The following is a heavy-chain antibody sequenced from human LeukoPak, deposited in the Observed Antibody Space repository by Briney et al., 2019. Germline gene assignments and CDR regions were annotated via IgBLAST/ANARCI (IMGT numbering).Heavy chain of an antibody. J-gene: IGHJ4*02. CDR2: FDPEDGET. V-gene: IGHV1-24*01. D-gene: IGHD3-3*02. Sequence: ASVKVSCKVSGYTLTELSMHWVRQAPGKGLEWMGGFDPEDGETIYAQKFQGRVTMTEDTSTDTAYMELSSLTSEDTALCFCARAGPAGPAFKLFDYWGQGTLVTVSS. CDR1: GYTLTELS. CDR3: ARAGPAGPAFKLFDY.